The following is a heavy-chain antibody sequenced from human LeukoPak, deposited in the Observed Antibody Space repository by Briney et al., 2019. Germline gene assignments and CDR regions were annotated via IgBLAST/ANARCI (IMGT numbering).Heavy chain of an antibody. J-gene: IGHJ5*02. CDR3: ARLFEAAVGPGIWWFDP. V-gene: IGHV4-61*05. CDR2: IYYSGST. D-gene: IGHD6-13*01. Sequence: PSETLSLTCTVSGGAINISLYYWSWIRQPPGKGLEWIGYIYYSGSTNYNPSLKSRLTISVDKSKNQFSLRLSSVTAADTAVYYCARLFEAAVGPGIWWFDPWGQGTLVTVSS. CDR1: GGAINISLYY.